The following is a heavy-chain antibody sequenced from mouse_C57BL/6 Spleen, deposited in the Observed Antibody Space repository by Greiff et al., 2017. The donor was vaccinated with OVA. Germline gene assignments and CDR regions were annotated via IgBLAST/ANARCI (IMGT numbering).Heavy chain of an antibody. CDR1: GYTFTDYY. V-gene: IGHV1-19*01. CDR3: ARAYYGSSQGY. D-gene: IGHD1-1*01. J-gene: IGHJ2*01. CDR2: INPYNGGT. Sequence: EVQLQESGPVLVKPGASVKMSCKASGYTFTDYYMNWVKQSHGKSLEWIGVINPYNGGTSYNQKFKGKATLTVDKSSSTAYMELNSLTSEDSAVYYCARAYYGSSQGYWGQGTTLTVSS.